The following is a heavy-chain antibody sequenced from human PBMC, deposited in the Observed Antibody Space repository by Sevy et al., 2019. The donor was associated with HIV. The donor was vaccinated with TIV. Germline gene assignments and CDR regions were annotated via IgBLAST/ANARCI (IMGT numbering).Heavy chain of an antibody. CDR3: ARAPVGSGWYFPRGIDY. CDR2: IKQDGSEK. CDR1: GFTFSTYW. J-gene: IGHJ4*02. V-gene: IGHV3-7*01. Sequence: GGSLRLSCAASGFTFSTYWMTWVGQAPGKGLEWVANIKQDGSEKYYAESVKGRLTVSRDNTKNSLYLQLNSLRAEDTAIYYCARAPVGSGWYFPRGIDYWGQGTLVTVSS. D-gene: IGHD6-13*01.